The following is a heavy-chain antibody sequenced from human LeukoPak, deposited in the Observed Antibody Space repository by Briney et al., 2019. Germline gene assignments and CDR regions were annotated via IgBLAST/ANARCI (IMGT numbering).Heavy chain of an antibody. CDR2: IKSKTDGGTT. J-gene: IGHJ4*02. Sequence: PGGSLRLSCAASGFTFSNAWMSWVRQAPGKGLEWVGRIKSKTDGGTTDYAAAVKGRFTISREDSKNTLYLQMNSLKAEDTAVYYCTTDLSGDYVWGSYRDYWGQGTLVTVSS. CDR3: TTDLSGDYVWGSYRDY. V-gene: IGHV3-15*01. CDR1: GFTFSNAW. D-gene: IGHD3-16*02.